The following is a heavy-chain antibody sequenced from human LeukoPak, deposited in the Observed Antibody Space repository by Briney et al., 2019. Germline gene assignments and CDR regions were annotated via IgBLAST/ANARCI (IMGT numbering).Heavy chain of an antibody. Sequence: PGGSLRLSCAASGFTFSSYAMSWVRQAPGKGLEWVSAISGSGGSTYYADSVKGRFTISRDNSKNTLYLQMNSLRAEDTAVYYCEKTANDLWSGYLYSYYYYGMDVWGQGTTVTISS. J-gene: IGHJ6*02. CDR1: GFTFSSYA. CDR3: EKTANDLWSGYLYSYYYYGMDV. V-gene: IGHV3-23*01. D-gene: IGHD3-3*01. CDR2: ISGSGGST.